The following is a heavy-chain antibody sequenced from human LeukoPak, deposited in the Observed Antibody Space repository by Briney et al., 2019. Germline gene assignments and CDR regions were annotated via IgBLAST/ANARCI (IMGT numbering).Heavy chain of an antibody. CDR1: GFTFGSYG. Sequence: GGSLRLSCAASGFTFGSYGMHWVRQAPGKGLEWVAVVSYDGSNKYYADSVKGRFTISRDNSKNTLYLQMNSLRAEDTAVYYCAKSPPRTIAVAGPIDYWGQGTLVTVSS. CDR2: VSYDGSNK. D-gene: IGHD6-19*01. J-gene: IGHJ4*02. CDR3: AKSPPRTIAVAGPIDY. V-gene: IGHV3-30*18.